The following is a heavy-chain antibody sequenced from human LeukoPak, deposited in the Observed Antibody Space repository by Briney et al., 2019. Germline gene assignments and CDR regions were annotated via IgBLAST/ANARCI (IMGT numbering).Heavy chain of an antibody. CDR1: GFTFSSYS. D-gene: IGHD6-13*01. V-gene: IGHV3-21*01. CDR3: ARGEYSSRGQGCWFDP. Sequence: GGSLILSCAAAGFTFSSYSMNWVRQAPGKGLEWVASISSSSSYIYYADSVKGRFTISRDNAKNSLYLQMNRLRAEDTAVYYCARGEYSSRGQGCWFDPWGQGTLVTVSS. CDR2: ISSSSSYI. J-gene: IGHJ5*02.